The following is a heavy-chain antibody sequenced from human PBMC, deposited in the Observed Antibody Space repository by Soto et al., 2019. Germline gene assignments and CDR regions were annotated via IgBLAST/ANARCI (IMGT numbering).Heavy chain of an antibody. CDR2: IHPSGGGT. D-gene: IGHD3-3*01. J-gene: IGHJ6*01. CDR3: SSRVKGDFDV. Sequence: QVQLVQSGAEVMKPGASVKVSCKASGDTSTSHYIHWVRQAPGQGPEWMGRIHPSGGGTTYAHDFQGVLVITRDTSTSTIYMDLSSLTSEDTAVYYSSSRVKGDFDVWRQGTTVIVS. V-gene: IGHV1-46*03. CDR1: GDTSTSHY.